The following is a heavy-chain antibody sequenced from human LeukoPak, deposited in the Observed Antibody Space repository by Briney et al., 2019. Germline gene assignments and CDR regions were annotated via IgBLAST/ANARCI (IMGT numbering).Heavy chain of an antibody. CDR3: ARDLGSDYYLDRLDY. CDR2: ISAYNGNT. CDR1: GYTFTSYG. D-gene: IGHD3-22*01. Sequence: GASVKVSCKASGYTFTSYGISWVRQAPGQGLEWMGWISAYNGNTNYAQKLQGRVTMTTDTSTSTAYMELRSLRSDDTAVYYCARDLGSDYYLDRLDYWGQGTLVTVSS. V-gene: IGHV1-18*01. J-gene: IGHJ4*02.